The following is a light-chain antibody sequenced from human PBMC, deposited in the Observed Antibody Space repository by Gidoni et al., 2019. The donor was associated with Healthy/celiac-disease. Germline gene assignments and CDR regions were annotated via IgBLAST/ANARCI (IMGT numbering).Light chain of an antibody. J-gene: IGKJ3*01. CDR2: AAS. V-gene: IGKV1-39*01. CDR3: QQSYSTPLT. CDR1: QSISGY. Sequence: DSQMTQSPSSLSASVGDRVTITCRASQSISGYLHWDQKKPGKARKLLIYAASSLQSGVHSRCGGRGAGTDFTLIISSLHPDDFVTYYCQQSYSTPLTFGPGTKVDIK.